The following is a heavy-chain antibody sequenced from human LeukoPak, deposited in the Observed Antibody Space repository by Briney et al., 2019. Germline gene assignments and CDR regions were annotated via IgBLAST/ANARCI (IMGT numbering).Heavy chain of an antibody. D-gene: IGHD3-3*01. CDR2: IYYSGST. CDR3: TRTYYDFWSGYYIFDY. J-gene: IGHJ4*02. V-gene: IGHV4-59*01. Sequence: PSETLSLTCTVSGGSISSYYWSWIRQPPGKGLEWIGYIYYSGSTNYNPSLKSRVTISVDTSKNQFSLKLSSVTAADTAVYYCTRTYYDFWSGYYIFDYWGQGTLVTVSS. CDR1: GGSISSYY.